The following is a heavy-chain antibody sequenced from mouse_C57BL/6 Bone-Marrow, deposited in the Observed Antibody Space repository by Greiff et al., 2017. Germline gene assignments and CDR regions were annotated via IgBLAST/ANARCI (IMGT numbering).Heavy chain of an antibody. J-gene: IGHJ2*01. V-gene: IGHV5-17*01. CDR2: ISSGSSTI. Sequence: EVKLMESGGGLVKPGGSLQLSCAASGFTFSDYGMHWVRQAPEKGLEWVAYISSGSSTIYYADTVKGRFTISRDNAKNTLFLQMTSLRSEDTAMYYCARTYYSNYGYFDYWGQGTTLTVSS. CDR3: ARTYYSNYGYFDY. D-gene: IGHD2-5*01. CDR1: GFTFSDYG.